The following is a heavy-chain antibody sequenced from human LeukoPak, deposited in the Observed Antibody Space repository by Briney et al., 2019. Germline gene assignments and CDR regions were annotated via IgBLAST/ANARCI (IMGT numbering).Heavy chain of an antibody. CDR3: ARDNERFGELSLDY. V-gene: IGHV3-33*01. CDR2: IWYDGSNK. Sequence: GRSLRLSCAASGFTFSSYGMHWVRQAPGKGLEWVAVIWYDGSNKYYADSVKGRFTISRDNSKNTLYLQMNSLRTEDTAVYYCARDNERFGELSLDYWGQGTLVTVSS. CDR1: GFTFSSYG. D-gene: IGHD3-10*01. J-gene: IGHJ4*02.